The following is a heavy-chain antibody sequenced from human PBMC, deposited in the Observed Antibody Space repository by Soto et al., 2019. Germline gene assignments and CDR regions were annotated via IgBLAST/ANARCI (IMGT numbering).Heavy chain of an antibody. J-gene: IGHJ3*02. CDR1: GGSISSYY. Sequence: ASETLSLTCTVSGGSISSYYWSWIRQPPGKGLEWIGYIYYSGSTNYNPSLKSRVTISVDTSKNQFSLKLSSVTAADTAVYYCARNRWSGDAFDIWGQGTMVTVSS. D-gene: IGHD3-3*01. CDR2: IYYSGST. CDR3: ARNRWSGDAFDI. V-gene: IGHV4-59*01.